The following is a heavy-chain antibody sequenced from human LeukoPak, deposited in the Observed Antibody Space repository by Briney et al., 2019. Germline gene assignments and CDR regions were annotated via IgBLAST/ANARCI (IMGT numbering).Heavy chain of an antibody. D-gene: IGHD6-19*01. CDR2: IYYSGST. CDR1: GGFISSSSYY. V-gene: IGHV4-39*01. J-gene: IGHJ4*02. CDR3: ARRQWLVQAFDY. Sequence: SETLSLTCTVSGGFISSSSYYCGWIRQPPGKGLEWIGSIYYSGSTYYNPSLKSRVTISVDTSKNQFSLKLSSVTAADTAVYYYARRQWLVQAFDYWGQGTLVTVSS.